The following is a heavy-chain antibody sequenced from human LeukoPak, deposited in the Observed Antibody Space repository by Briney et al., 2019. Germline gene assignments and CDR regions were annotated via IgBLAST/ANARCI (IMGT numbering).Heavy chain of an antibody. V-gene: IGHV1-2*02. CDR1: GYPFTGYY. J-gene: IGHJ4*02. D-gene: IGHD5-12*01. CDR3: ARDDIVATITLD. Sequence: GASVKVSCKASGYPFTGYYMHWVRQAPGQGLEWMGWINPNSGGTNYAQKFQGRVTMTRDTSISTAYMELSRLRSDDTAVYYCARDDIVATITLDWGQGTLVTVSS. CDR2: INPNSGGT.